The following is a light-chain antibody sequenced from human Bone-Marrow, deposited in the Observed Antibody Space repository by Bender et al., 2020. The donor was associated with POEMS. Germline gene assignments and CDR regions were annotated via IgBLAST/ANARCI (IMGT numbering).Light chain of an antibody. Sequence: QSVLTQPPSASGSPGQSVTIPCTGTRSDVGRYDYVSWYQQHPGKAPKLMIYDVNKWPSGVPDRFSGSKSGNTASLTISGLQAEDEADYYCCSYAGSNNLVFGGGTKLTVL. CDR3: CSYAGSNNLV. CDR1: RSDVGRYDY. CDR2: DVN. V-gene: IGLV2-8*01. J-gene: IGLJ2*01.